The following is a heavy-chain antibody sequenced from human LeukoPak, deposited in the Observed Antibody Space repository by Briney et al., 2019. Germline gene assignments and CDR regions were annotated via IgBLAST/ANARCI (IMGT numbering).Heavy chain of an antibody. J-gene: IGHJ4*02. CDR2: TSDSGGST. V-gene: IGHV3-23*01. D-gene: IGHD5-18*01. Sequence: GGSLRLSCAASGFTFSSYSMNWVRQAPGKGLEWVSGTSDSGGSTYYADSVKGRFTISRGNSKKMLYLQMNSLRAEDTAVYYCVTYTYGFREFDYWGQGTLVTVSS. CDR3: VTYTYGFREFDY. CDR1: GFTFSSYS.